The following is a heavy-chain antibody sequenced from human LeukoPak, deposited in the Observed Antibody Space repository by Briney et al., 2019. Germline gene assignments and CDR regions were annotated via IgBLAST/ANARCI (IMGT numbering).Heavy chain of an antibody. CDR2: INPSGGST. V-gene: IGHV1-46*03. Sequence: ASVKVSCKASGYTFTSYYMHWERQAPGQGLEWMGIINPSGGSTSYAQKFQGRVTMTRDTSTSAVYMELSSLRSEDTAVYYCARATMIVVAPDYWGQGTLVTVSS. D-gene: IGHD3-22*01. J-gene: IGHJ4*02. CDR3: ARATMIVVAPDY. CDR1: GYTFTSYY.